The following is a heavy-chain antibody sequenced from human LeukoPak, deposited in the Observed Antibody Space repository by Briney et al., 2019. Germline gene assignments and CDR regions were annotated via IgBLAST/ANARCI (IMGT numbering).Heavy chain of an antibody. CDR3: ARDSCGSDFGC. CDR1: GGTFSSYA. CDR2: IIPILGIA. J-gene: IGHJ6*03. Sequence: SAKVSCKASGGTFSSYAISWVRQAPGQGLEWMGRIIPILGIANYAQKFQGRVTITADKSTSTAYMQLSSLRSEDTAVYYCARDSCGSDFGCWGNGIIVTV. V-gene: IGHV1-69*04. D-gene: IGHD3-22*01.